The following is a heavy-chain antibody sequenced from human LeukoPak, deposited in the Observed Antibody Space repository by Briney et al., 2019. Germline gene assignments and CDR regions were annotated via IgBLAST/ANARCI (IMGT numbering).Heavy chain of an antibody. CDR1: GYIFANYY. CDR2: INPSGGST. D-gene: IGHD3-9*01. J-gene: IGHJ4*02. CDR3: ARGDGITITPPNVIADY. V-gene: IGHV1-46*01. Sequence: ASVKVSCKTSGYIFANYYMHWVRQAPGQGLEWMGIINPSGGSTSYAQKFQGRVTMTRDTSTSTVYMELSSLRSEDTAVYYCARGDGITITPPNVIADYWGQGTLVTVSS.